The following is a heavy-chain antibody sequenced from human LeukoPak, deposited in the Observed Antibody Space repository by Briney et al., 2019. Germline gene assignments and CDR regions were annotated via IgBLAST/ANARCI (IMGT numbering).Heavy chain of an antibody. CDR2: IYYSGST. CDR3: ARGPYSSSWYRQFDY. D-gene: IGHD6-13*01. Sequence: SGTLSLTCAVSGGSISSYYWSWIRQPPGKGLEWIGYIYYSGSTNYNPSLKSRVTISVDTSKNQFSLKLSSVTAADTAVYYCARGPYSSSWYRQFDYWGQGTLVTVSS. V-gene: IGHV4-59*01. J-gene: IGHJ4*02. CDR1: GGSISSYY.